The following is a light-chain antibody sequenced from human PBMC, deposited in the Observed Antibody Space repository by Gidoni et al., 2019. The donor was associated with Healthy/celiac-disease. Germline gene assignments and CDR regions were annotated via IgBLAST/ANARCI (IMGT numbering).Light chain of an antibody. V-gene: IGKV1-9*01. CDR3: QQLNSYPIT. J-gene: IGKJ5*01. CDR2: AAS. CDR1: QGISSY. Sequence: DPVSITCRASQGISSYLAWYQQKPGKAPKLLIYAASTLQSGVPSRFSGSGSGTEFTLTISSLQPEDFATYYCQQLNSYPITFXXXTRLEIK.